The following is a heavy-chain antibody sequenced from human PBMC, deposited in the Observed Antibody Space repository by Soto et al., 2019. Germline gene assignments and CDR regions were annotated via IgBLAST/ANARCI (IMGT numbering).Heavy chain of an antibody. Sequence: EVQLLESGGGLVQPGGSLRLSCAASGFTFSSYAMSWVRQAPGKGLEWVSAISCRGGSTYYADSVKGRFTISRDNSKNTLSLKMNSLRAEDTAVYYCAKPQGGYSDFDYWGQGTLVTVSS. V-gene: IGHV3-23*01. D-gene: IGHD3-22*01. CDR1: GFTFSSYA. J-gene: IGHJ4*02. CDR3: AKPQGGYSDFDY. CDR2: ISCRGGST.